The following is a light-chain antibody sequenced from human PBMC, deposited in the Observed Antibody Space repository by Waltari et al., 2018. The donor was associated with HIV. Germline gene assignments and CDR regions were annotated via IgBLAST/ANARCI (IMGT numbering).Light chain of an antibody. CDR1: SSSVGHYNL. V-gene: IGLV2-23*02. CDR2: EVT. J-gene: IGLJ2*01. CDR3: CSYGSSATFVV. Sequence: QSALTQPASVSASPGQSITLSCPETSSSVGHYNLVPRYQHYGGKAPKLLIYEVTNRPSGISSRFSGSKSGNTASLTISDLQAEDEATYYCCSYGSSATFVVFGGGTRVTV.